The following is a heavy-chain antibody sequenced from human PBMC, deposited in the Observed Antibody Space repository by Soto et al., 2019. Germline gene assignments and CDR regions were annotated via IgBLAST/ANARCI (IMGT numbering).Heavy chain of an antibody. J-gene: IGHJ4*02. D-gene: IGHD3-22*01. CDR3: TTADSSGYYLFGFDY. CDR2: IKSKTDGGTT. V-gene: IGHV3-15*07. Sequence: PGGSLRLSCAASGFTFSNAWMNWVRQAPGKGLEWVGRIKSKTDGGTTDYAAPVKGRFTISRDDSKNTLYLQMNSLKTEDTAVYYCTTADSSGYYLFGFDYWGQGTLVTSPQ. CDR1: GFTFSNAW.